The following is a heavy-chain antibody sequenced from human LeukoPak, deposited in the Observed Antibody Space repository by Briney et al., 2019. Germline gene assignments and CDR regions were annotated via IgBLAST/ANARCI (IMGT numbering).Heavy chain of an antibody. V-gene: IGHV4-61*02. D-gene: IGHD5-24*01. CDR3: ARDNPDYNYGFDY. CDR1: GGSISSGSYY. J-gene: IGHJ4*02. CDR2: IYTSGST. Sequence: SETLSLTCTVSGGSISSGSYYWSWIRQPAGKGLEWIGRIYTSGSTNYNPSLKSRVTISVDTSKNQFSLKLSSVTAADTAVYYCARDNPDYNYGFDYWGQGTLVTVSS.